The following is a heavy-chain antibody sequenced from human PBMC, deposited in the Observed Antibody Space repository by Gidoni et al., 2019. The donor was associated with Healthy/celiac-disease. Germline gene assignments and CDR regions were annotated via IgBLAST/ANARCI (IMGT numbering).Heavy chain of an antibody. CDR1: GGSISSYY. CDR2: IYYSGST. Sequence: QVQLQESGPGLVKPSATLSLTCTVSGGSISSYYWSWIRQPPGKGLEWIGYIYYSGSTNYNPSLKSRVTISVDTSKNQFSLKLSSVTAADTAVYYCARSYYGMDVWGQGTTVTVSS. CDR3: ARSYYGMDV. J-gene: IGHJ6*02. V-gene: IGHV4-59*01.